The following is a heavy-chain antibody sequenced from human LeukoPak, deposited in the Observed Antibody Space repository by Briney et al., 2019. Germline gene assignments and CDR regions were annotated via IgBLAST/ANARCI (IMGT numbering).Heavy chain of an antibody. D-gene: IGHD5-18*01. CDR3: ARGAQDTAMVWWAFDI. CDR1: GGTFSSYA. J-gene: IGHJ3*02. CDR2: IIPIFGTA. V-gene: IGHV1-69*05. Sequence: SVKVSCKASGGTFSSYAISWVRQAPGQGLEWMGRIIPIFGTANYAQKFQGRVTITTDESTSTAYMELSSLRSEDTAVYYCARGAQDTAMVWWAFDIWGQGTMVTVSS.